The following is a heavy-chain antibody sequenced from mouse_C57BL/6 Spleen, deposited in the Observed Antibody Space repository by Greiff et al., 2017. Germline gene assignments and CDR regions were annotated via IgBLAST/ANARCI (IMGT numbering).Heavy chain of an antibody. J-gene: IGHJ1*03. V-gene: IGHV1-69*01. D-gene: IGHD1-1*01. CDR3: ARREPYYYGSSYWYFDV. CDR1: GYTFTSYW. Sequence: VQLQQPGAELVMPGASVKLSCKASGYTFTSYWMHWVKQRPGQGLEWIGEIDPSDSYTNYNQKFKGKSTLTVDKSSSTAYMQRSSLTSEDSAVYYCARREPYYYGSSYWYFDVWGTGTTVTVSS. CDR2: IDPSDSYT.